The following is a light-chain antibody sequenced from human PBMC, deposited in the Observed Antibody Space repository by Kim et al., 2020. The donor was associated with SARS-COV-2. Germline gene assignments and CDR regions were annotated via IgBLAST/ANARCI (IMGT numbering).Light chain of an antibody. CDR1: QSVSSY. CDR2: DAS. CDR3: QQRSTWPLT. V-gene: IGKV3-11*01. Sequence: EIVLTQSPATLSLSPGERATLSCRASQSVSSYLGWYQQKPGQAPRLLISDASNRATGTPPRFSGSGSGTDFTLTISSLEPEDFAVYYCQQRSTWPLTFGGGTKVEI. J-gene: IGKJ4*01.